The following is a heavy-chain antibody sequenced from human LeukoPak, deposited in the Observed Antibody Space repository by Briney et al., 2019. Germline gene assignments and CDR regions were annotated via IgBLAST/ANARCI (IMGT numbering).Heavy chain of an antibody. CDR1: GFTFSSYS. D-gene: IGHD2-15*01. J-gene: IGHJ6*02. CDR3: ASGGGSLHGMDV. CDR2: ISSSSSYI. Sequence: GGSLRLSCAASGFTFSSYSMNWVRQAPGKGLEWVSSISSSSSYIYYADSVKGRFTISRDNAKNSLYLQMNSLRAEDTAVYYCASGGGSLHGMDVWGQGTTVTVSS. V-gene: IGHV3-21*01.